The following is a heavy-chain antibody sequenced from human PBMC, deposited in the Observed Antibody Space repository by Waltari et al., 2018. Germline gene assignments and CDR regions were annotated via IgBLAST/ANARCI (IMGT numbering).Heavy chain of an antibody. CDR2: IKEDGSDK. Sequence: EVQVVESGVGLVQPGGCLGLPCAASGFTCGSYWMTWVRQAAGQGLEWVANIKEDGSDKEYADSVKGRFSISRDNAKDSLYLQMNSLRAEDTALYYCARSGMKFTFDYWGRGTPVIVSS. J-gene: IGHJ4*02. CDR1: GFTCGSYW. D-gene: IGHD1-26*01. V-gene: IGHV3-7*01. CDR3: ARSGMKFTFDY.